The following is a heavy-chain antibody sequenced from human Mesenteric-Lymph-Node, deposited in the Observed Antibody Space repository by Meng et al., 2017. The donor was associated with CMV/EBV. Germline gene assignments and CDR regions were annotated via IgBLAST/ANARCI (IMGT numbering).Heavy chain of an antibody. CDR3: ATWRPRAGVDY. D-gene: IGHD3-3*01. CDR1: GGSISSSNW. CDR2: IYHSGST. Sequence: LPCAVSGGSISSSNWWRWVRQPPGKGLEWIGEIYHSGSTNYNPSLKSRVTISVDKSKNQFSLKLNSVTAADTAVYYCATWRPRAGVDYWGQGTLVTVSS. V-gene: IGHV4-4*02. J-gene: IGHJ4*02.